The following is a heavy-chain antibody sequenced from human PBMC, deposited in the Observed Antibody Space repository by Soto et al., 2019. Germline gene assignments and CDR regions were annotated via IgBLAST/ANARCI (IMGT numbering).Heavy chain of an antibody. CDR1: GFTFSSYW. D-gene: IGHD6-13*01. CDR2: IKQDGSEK. V-gene: IGHV3-7*01. Sequence: EVQLVESGGGLVQPGGSLRLSCAASGFTFSSYWMSWVRQAPVKGLEWVGNIKQDGSEKNYVDFVEGRFTISRDNAENSLYLQMNSLRAEDMAVYYCARIASAGRGRDVWGQGTTVVVS. CDR3: ARIASAGRGRDV. J-gene: IGHJ6*02.